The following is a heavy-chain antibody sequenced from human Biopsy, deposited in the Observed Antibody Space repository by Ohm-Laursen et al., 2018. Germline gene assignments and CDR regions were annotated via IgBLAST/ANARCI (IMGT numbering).Heavy chain of an antibody. CDR2: ISYTGYT. J-gene: IGHJ1*01. CDR3: ARGSNEYGGLYFPH. CDR1: GGSFTGHC. D-gene: IGHD4-23*01. V-gene: IGHV4-59*11. Sequence: TLSLTCTVSGGSFTGHCWSWIRQPPGKGLEWVGHISYTGYTSYNASLKSRVTISVDTSRKHFSLRLTSLAAADTAVYYCARGSNEYGGLYFPHWGQGTLVTVSS.